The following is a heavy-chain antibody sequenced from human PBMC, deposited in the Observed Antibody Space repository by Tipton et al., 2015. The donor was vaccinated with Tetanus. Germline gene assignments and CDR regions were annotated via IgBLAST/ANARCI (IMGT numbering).Heavy chain of an antibody. D-gene: IGHD3-3*01. CDR3: ARANYDFPKKGPFDS. J-gene: IGHJ4*02. V-gene: IGHV4-61*01. Sequence: LRLSCTVSGDSVRSGSYYWNWIRQPPGKGLEWIGYISYSGSTNSNYSLKSRITISQDTSKNQFSLKLTSVTAADTAVYYCARANYDFPKKGPFDSWGQGTLVIVSS. CDR2: ISYSGST. CDR1: GDSVRSGSYY.